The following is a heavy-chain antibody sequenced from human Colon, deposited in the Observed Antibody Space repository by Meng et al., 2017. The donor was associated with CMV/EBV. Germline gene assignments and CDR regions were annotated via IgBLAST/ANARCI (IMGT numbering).Heavy chain of an antibody. J-gene: IGHJ4*02. CDR1: GFSINSYA. CDR3: ARLDFWSAYYDS. Sequence: GESLKISCAASGFSINSYAFHWVRQAPGKGLEYVSSISNNGGSTFYAGSVRGRFTISRDNSKNMLYLQMDSLRTEDMAVYFCARLDFWSAYYDSWGQGTLVTVSS. D-gene: IGHD3-3*01. V-gene: IGHV3-64*02. CDR2: ISNNGGST.